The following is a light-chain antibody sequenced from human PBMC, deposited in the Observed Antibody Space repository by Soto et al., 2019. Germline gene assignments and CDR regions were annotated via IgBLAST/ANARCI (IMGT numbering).Light chain of an antibody. J-gene: IGKJ3*01. CDR1: QGISRW. V-gene: IGKV1-12*01. Sequence: EIQMTQSPSSVSASVGDRFTITCLASQGISRWLAWYQKKPGRAPKLLIYAASSLQSGVTVRFSGSGSGTDFTLTINGLQAEDVAVYFCQPYHTTPFTVGPGTKVDIK. CDR3: QPYHTTPFT. CDR2: AAS.